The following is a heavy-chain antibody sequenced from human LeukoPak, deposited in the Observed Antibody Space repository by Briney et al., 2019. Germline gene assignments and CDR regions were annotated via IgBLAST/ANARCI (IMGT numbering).Heavy chain of an antibody. CDR1: GGSISSYY. J-gene: IGHJ4*02. D-gene: IGHD1-1*01. V-gene: IGHV4-59*01. Sequence: SETLSLTCTGSGGSISSYYWSWIRQPPGKGLEWIWYIYYSGSTNYNPSLKSRVTISVDTSKNPFSLKLSSVTAADTAVYYCARERYKWNDREYYFDYSGQGTLVTVSS. CDR2: IYYSGST. CDR3: ARERYKWNDREYYFDY.